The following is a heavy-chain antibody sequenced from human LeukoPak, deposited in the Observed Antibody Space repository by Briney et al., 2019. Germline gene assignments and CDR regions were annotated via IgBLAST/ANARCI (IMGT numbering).Heavy chain of an antibody. J-gene: IGHJ4*02. Sequence: EASVKVSCKVSGYTLTELSMHWMRQAPGKGLEWMGGFDPEDGETIYAQKFQGRVTMTEDTSTDTACMELSSLRSEDTAVYYCATDSYYYGSSGYSPLGYWGQGTLVTVSS. CDR2: FDPEDGET. V-gene: IGHV1-24*01. CDR1: GYTLTELS. D-gene: IGHD3-22*01. CDR3: ATDSYYYGSSGYSPLGY.